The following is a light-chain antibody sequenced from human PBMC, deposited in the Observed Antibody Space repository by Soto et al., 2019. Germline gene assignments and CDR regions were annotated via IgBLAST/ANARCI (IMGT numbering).Light chain of an antibody. CDR3: QQGDSFPIT. CDR2: AAS. J-gene: IGKJ5*01. Sequence: DIQMTQSPSSVSASVGDRVTITCRASQSISSWLAWYQQKPGTVPKLLIYAASSLQSGVPSRFSGIGAGTEFTLTTTSLQPEDFGTYYCQQGDSFPITFGQGTRLEIK. CDR1: QSISSW. V-gene: IGKV1-12*01.